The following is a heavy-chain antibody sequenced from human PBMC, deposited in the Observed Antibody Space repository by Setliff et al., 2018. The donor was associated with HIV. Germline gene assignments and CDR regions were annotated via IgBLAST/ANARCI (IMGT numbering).Heavy chain of an antibody. CDR1: GYTFTYYP. Sequence: ASVKVSCKASGYTFTYYPMHWVRQAPGQRLEWMGWINTDNGYTKYSQKFQGRVTMTTDTSTTTAYMELKSLRSDDTAVYYCARRGLPRTLDYWGQGTLVTVSS. J-gene: IGHJ4*02. CDR2: INTDNGYT. V-gene: IGHV1-3*04. CDR3: ARRGLPRTLDY.